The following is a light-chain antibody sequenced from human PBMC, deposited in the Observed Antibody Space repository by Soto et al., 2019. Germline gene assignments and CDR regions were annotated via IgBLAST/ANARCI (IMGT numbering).Light chain of an antibody. CDR1: QSVRNNY. CDR3: QQYDSSYT. Sequence: EIVLTQPPGTLSLSPGERATLSCRASQSVRNNYLAWYQQKPGQAPRLLIYGASSRATGIPDRFSGSGSGTDFTLTISRLEPEDFAVYYCQQYDSSYTFGQGTKLEIK. V-gene: IGKV3-20*01. J-gene: IGKJ2*01. CDR2: GAS.